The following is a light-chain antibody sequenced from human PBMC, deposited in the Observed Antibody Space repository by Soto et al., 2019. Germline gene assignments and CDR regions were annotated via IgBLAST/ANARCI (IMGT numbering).Light chain of an antibody. CDR3: QQGYTTPT. CDR2: ATS. CDR1: QTINTY. Sequence: DIQMTQSPSSLSASVGDRVTITCRASQTINTYLNWYQQKPGKAPALLIYATSSLQSGTPSRFSGSGSGTDFTLTINSLQPEDFATYYCQQGYTTPTFGQGTKVDIK. V-gene: IGKV1-39*01. J-gene: IGKJ1*01.